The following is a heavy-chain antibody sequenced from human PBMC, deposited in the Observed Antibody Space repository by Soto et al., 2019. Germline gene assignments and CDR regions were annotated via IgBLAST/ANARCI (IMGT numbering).Heavy chain of an antibody. CDR2: ISGSGGST. CDR1: GFTFSSYA. D-gene: IGHD3-3*01. Sequence: EVQLLESGGGLVQPGGSLRLSCAASGFTFSSYAMSWVRQAPGKGLEWVSAISGSGGSTYYADSVKGRFTISRDNSKNTLYLQMNSLRAEDTAVYYCAKENRDYDFWSGYYSWYFQHWGQGTLVTVSS. J-gene: IGHJ1*01. V-gene: IGHV3-23*01. CDR3: AKENRDYDFWSGYYSWYFQH.